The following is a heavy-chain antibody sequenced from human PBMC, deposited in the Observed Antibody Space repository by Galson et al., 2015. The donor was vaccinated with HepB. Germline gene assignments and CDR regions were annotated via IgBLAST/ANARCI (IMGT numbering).Heavy chain of an antibody. D-gene: IGHD3-3*01. V-gene: IGHV1-2*06. J-gene: IGHJ3*01. CDR2: IHTNSGGV. CDR3: ATSQVKFHDLSRDAFDL. Sequence: SVKVSCKAFGYTFTDYHMHWVRQAPGQGPEWMGQIHTNSGGVEYAQKFLGRVTMTRDTSTTTAHMELTSLKSDDTATYFCATSQVKFHDLSRDAFDLWGQGTLVIVSS. CDR1: GYTFTDYH.